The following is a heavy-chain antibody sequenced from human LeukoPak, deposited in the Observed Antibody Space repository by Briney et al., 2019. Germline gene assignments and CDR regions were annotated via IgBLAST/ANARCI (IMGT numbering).Heavy chain of an antibody. CDR1: GYSISSGYY. CDR3: ARGGSTSWFALIKFDP. V-gene: IGHV4-38-2*02. CDR2: INHSGST. J-gene: IGHJ5*02. Sequence: SETLSLTCTASGYSISSGYYWGWIRQPPGKGLEWIGEINHSGSTNYNPSLKSRVTISVDTSENQFSLKLSSVTAADTAVYYCARGGSTSWFALIKFDPWGQGTLVTVSS. D-gene: IGHD2-2*01.